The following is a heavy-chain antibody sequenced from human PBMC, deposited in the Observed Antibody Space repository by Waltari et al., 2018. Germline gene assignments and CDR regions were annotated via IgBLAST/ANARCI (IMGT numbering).Heavy chain of an antibody. CDR2: ISSSGDIT. CDR3: AREGSGLDP. J-gene: IGHJ5*02. V-gene: IGHV3-48*01. CDR1: GFTFSTYN. Sequence: EVQLVESGGGLVQPGGSLSLSCAASGFTFSTYNFNWVRQAPGRGLQWVSFISSSGDITYYTDSVKGRFTISRDIAKNSLYLQMNSLRVEDTAVYYCAREGSGLDPWGQGTLVTVSS. D-gene: IGHD3-10*01.